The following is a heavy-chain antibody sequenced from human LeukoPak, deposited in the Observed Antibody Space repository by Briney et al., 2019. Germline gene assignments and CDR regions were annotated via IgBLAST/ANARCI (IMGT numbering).Heavy chain of an antibody. CDR1: GYTFTGYY. CDR2: INPNNGGT. V-gene: IGHV1-2*02. D-gene: IGHD5-18*01. J-gene: IGHJ4*02. Sequence: RASVKASCKASGYTFTGYYMHWVRQAPGQGLEWMGWINPNNGGTNYAQKFQGRVTMTRDTSISTAYMELNRLRSDDMVVYYCARDPYSNYFDFWGQGTLVSVSS. CDR3: ARDPYSNYFDF.